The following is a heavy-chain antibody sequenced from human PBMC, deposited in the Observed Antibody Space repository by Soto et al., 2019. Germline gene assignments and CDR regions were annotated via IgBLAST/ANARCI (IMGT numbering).Heavy chain of an antibody. Sequence: SQTLSLTCAISGDSVSRSSAAWNWIRQSPSRGLEWLGRTYYRSKWYNDYAVSVKSRITINPDTSKNQFSLQLNSVTPEDTAVYYCARMFGVGVVVAGGGELAYSGMDVWGQGTTVTVSS. CDR1: GDSVSRSSAA. CDR2: TYYRSKWYN. CDR3: ARMFGVGVVVAGGGELAYSGMDV. J-gene: IGHJ6*02. V-gene: IGHV6-1*01. D-gene: IGHD2-15*01.